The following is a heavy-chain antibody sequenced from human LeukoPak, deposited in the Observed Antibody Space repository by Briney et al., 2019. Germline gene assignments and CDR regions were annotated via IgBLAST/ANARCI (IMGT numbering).Heavy chain of an antibody. CDR1: GFTFSSYA. Sequence: PGGSLRLSCAASGFTFSSYAMHWVRQAPGKGLEYVSAISSNGGSTYYANSVKGRFTISRDNAKNSLYLRMNSLRAEDTAVYYCARGGYSYGYIFDYWGQGTLVTVSS. CDR3: ARGGYSYGYIFDY. CDR2: ISSNGGST. J-gene: IGHJ4*02. V-gene: IGHV3-64*01. D-gene: IGHD5-18*01.